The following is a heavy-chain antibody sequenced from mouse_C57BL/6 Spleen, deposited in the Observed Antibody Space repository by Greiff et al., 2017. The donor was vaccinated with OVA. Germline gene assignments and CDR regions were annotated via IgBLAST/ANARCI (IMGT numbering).Heavy chain of an antibody. D-gene: IGHD4-1*01. CDR1: GFTFSSYA. V-gene: IGHV5-9-1*02. CDR2: ISSGGDYI. Sequence: EVKLMESGEGLVKPGGSLKLSCAASGFTFSSYAMSWVRQTPEKRLEWVAYISSGGDYIYYADPVKGRFTISSDNARNTLYLQMSSLKSEDTVMYYCTRDGSNWDYFDYWGQGTTLTVSS. J-gene: IGHJ2*01. CDR3: TRDGSNWDYFDY.